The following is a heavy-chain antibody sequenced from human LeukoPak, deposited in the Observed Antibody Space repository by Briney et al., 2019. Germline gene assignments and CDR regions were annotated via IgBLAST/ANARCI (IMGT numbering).Heavy chain of an antibody. J-gene: IGHJ4*02. CDR2: MNPESGNT. CDR3: ARGRPTNLNVIY. V-gene: IGHV1-8*01. CDR1: GYTFTTRH. Sequence: GASVKVSCKASGYTFTTRHINWVRQATGQGFEWMGWMNPESGNTNYAQKFQGRVIMTWDTSINTAYMELSSLRSEDTAVYYCARGRPTNLNVIYWGQGTLVTVSS. D-gene: IGHD1-1*01.